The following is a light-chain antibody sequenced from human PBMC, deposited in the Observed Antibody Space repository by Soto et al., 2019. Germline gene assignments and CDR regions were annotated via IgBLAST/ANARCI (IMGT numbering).Light chain of an antibody. Sequence: QSALTQPPSASGSPGQSVTISCTGTSSDVGGYNYVSWYQQHPGKAPKLMIYEVSKRPSGVPDRFSGSKSGNTASLTVSGLQAEDEADYYCSSYAGSTNLVFGPGTKLTVL. CDR3: SSYAGSTNLV. V-gene: IGLV2-8*01. CDR2: EVS. J-gene: IGLJ1*01. CDR1: SSDVGGYNY.